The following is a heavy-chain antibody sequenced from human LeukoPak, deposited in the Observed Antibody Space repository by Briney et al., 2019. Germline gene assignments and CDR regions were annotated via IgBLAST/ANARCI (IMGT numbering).Heavy chain of an antibody. J-gene: IGHJ4*02. Sequence: GRSLRLSCAASGFTFSSYAMHWVRQAPGKGLEWVAVISYDGSNKYYADSVKGRFTISRDNAKSSLYLQMNSLRAEDTAVYYCARSARERIGYSGSYYYYFDYWGQGTLVTVSS. CDR2: ISYDGSNK. D-gene: IGHD1-26*01. V-gene: IGHV3-30-3*01. CDR3: ARSARERIGYSGSYYYYFDY. CDR1: GFTFSSYA.